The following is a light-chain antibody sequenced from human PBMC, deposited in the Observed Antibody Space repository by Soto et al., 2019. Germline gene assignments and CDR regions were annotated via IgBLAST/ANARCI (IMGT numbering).Light chain of an antibody. Sequence: QSALTQPRSVSGSPGQSVTISCTGTSSDVGNYNYVSWYRHHPGKAPKVLIYDVSKRPSGVPDRFSGSTSGNTASLTVSGLQAEDEADYYCSSYVGTYSFLFGGGTKLTVL. V-gene: IGLV2-11*01. CDR3: SSYVGTYSFL. J-gene: IGLJ2*01. CDR1: SSDVGNYNY. CDR2: DVS.